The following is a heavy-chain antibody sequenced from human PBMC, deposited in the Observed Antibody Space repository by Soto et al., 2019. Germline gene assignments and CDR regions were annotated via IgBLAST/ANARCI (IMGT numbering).Heavy chain of an antibody. CDR1: CFTFSNAW. CDR2: SRNKANSYTT. Sequence: GGSLRLSCAASCFTFSNAWMNWVRQAPGKGLEWVGRSRNKANSYTTEYAASVKGRFSISRDDSKNSLYLHMNSLKIEDTAVYYCARSQGGQYAFDIWGQGTMVTVSS. D-gene: IGHD2-15*01. CDR3: ARSQGGQYAFDI. J-gene: IGHJ3*02. V-gene: IGHV3-72*01.